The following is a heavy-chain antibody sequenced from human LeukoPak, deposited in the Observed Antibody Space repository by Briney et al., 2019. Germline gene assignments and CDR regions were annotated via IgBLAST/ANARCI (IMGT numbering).Heavy chain of an antibody. CDR3: ARVKVGPLRFLEWSNDHYYYGMDV. CDR2: INPNSGGT. J-gene: IGHJ6*02. V-gene: IGHV1-2*04. CDR1: GYTFTGYY. Sequence: RASVKVSCKASGYTFTGYYMHWVRQAPGQGLEWMGWINPNSGGTNYAQKFQGWVTMTRDTSISTAYMELSRLRSDDTAVYYCARVKVGPLRFLEWSNDHYYYGMDVWGQGTTVTVSS. D-gene: IGHD3-3*01.